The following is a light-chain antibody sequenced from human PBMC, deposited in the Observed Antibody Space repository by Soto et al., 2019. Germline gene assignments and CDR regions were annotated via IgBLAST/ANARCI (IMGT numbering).Light chain of an antibody. V-gene: IGKV3-11*01. CDR1: QSISSH. CDR2: DAS. J-gene: IGKJ2*01. CDR3: QQRYNWPRFT. Sequence: EVVLTQSQDTLSLSPGERATLSCRASQSISSHLAWYQHKPGQAPRLLIYDASSRATGIPARFTGSGSGTDFTLTISSLEPEDFALYFCQQRYNWPRFTFGQGTNLEIK.